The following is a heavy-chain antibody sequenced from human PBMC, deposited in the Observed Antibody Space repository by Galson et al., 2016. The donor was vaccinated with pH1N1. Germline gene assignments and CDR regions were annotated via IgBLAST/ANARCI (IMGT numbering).Heavy chain of an antibody. CDR2: IIPILNIT. D-gene: IGHD3-22*01. Sequence: SVKVSCKASGGTFGSYGINWVRQAPGQGLEWMGGIIPILNITKYAQNFQDRVTITADESTTTAYMELSSLRSEDTAVYYCAREDYYDTDLSDWYFGLWGRGTLVTVSS. J-gene: IGHJ2*01. CDR1: GGTFGSYG. V-gene: IGHV1-69*13. CDR3: AREDYYDTDLSDWYFGL.